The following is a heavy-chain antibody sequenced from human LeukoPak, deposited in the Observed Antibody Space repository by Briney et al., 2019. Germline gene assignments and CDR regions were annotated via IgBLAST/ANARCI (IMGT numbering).Heavy chain of an antibody. Sequence: SETLSLPFTVSGAYINNYYWTWIRPPAAQGLEWIGRLHATESAIYNPSLKGRGTMSLDTSKAQLSLTLTSVTAADSAVYYCASLSSGAAFDVWGQGTVVTVSS. CDR1: GAYINNYY. V-gene: IGHV4-4*07. J-gene: IGHJ3*01. D-gene: IGHD3-22*01. CDR2: LHATESA. CDR3: ASLSSGAAFDV.